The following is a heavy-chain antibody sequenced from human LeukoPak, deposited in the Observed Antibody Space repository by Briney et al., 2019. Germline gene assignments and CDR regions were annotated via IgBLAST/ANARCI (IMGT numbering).Heavy chain of an antibody. V-gene: IGHV4-34*01. CDR2: INHSGST. CDR1: GGSISSYY. Sequence: SETLSLTCTVSGGSISSYYWSWIRQPPGKGLEWIGEINHSGSTNYNPSPKSRVTISVDTSKNQFSLKLSSVTAADTAVYYCARERPYSSSWYYYYYMDVWGKGATVTVSS. J-gene: IGHJ6*03. D-gene: IGHD6-13*01. CDR3: ARERPYSSSWYYYYYMDV.